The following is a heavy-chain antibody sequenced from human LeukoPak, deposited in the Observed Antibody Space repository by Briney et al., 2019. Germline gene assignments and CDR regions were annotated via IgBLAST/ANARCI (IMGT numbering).Heavy chain of an antibody. J-gene: IGHJ4*02. Sequence: GGSLRLSCAASGFTFSSYSMNWVRQAPGKGLEWVSSISSSSSYIYYADSVKGRFTISRDNAKNSLYLQMNSLRAEDTAVYYCARVPGKCYSSSFCSPDWGQGTLVTVSS. V-gene: IGHV3-21*01. D-gene: IGHD6-13*01. CDR1: GFTFSSYS. CDR3: ARVPGKCYSSSFCSPD. CDR2: ISSSSSYI.